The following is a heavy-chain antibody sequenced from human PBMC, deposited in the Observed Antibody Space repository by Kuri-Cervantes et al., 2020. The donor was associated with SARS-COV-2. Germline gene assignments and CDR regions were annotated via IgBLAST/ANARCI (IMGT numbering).Heavy chain of an antibody. V-gene: IGHV4-39*01. CDR1: GGSISSGGYY. J-gene: IGHJ4*02. CDR2: IYYDGRT. Sequence: SETLSLTCTVSGGSISSGGYYWGWLRQPPGKGLEFIGTIYYDGRTYYNTSLKSRVTISVDTSKNQFSLKLSSVTAADTAVDYCARHDYWGQGTLVTVSS. CDR3: ARHDY.